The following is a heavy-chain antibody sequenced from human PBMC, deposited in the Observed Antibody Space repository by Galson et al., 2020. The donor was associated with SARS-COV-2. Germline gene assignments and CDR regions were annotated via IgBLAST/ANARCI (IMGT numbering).Heavy chain of an antibody. CDR3: AKQSGFDRWLPDY. CDR1: GFTFDDYT. CDR2: ISWDGGST. Sequence: GGSLRLSCAASGFTFDDYTMHWVRQAPGKGLEWVSLISWDGGSTYYADSVKGRFTISRDNSKNSLYLQMNSLRTEDTALYYCAKQSGFDRWLPDYWGQGTLVTVSS. V-gene: IGHV3-43*01. J-gene: IGHJ4*02. D-gene: IGHD3-9*01.